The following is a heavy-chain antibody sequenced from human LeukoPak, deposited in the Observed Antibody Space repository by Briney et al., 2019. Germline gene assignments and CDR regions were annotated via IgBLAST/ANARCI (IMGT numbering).Heavy chain of an antibody. D-gene: IGHD6-19*01. J-gene: IGHJ4*02. CDR3: ARSSVRLVHDY. CDR1: GGSISSGDYY. V-gene: IGHV4-30-4*01. CDR2: IYYSGST. Sequence: SETLSLTCTVSGGSISSGDYYWSWIRQPPGKGLEWIGYIYYSGSTYYNPSLKSRVTISVDTSKNQFSLKLSSVTAADTAVYYCARSSVRLVHDYWGQGTLVTVSS.